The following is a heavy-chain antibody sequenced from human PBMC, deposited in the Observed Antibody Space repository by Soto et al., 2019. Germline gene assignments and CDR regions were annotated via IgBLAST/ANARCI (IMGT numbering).Heavy chain of an antibody. V-gene: IGHV1-69*13. D-gene: IGHD1-1*01. CDR2: IIPIFGTA. CDR1: GGTFSSYA. CDR3: ARNDWNDPGLNWFDP. Sequence: ASVKVSCKASGGTFSSYAISWVRQAPGQGLEWMGGIIPIFGTANYAQKFQGRVTITADESTSTAYMELSSLRSEDTAVYYCARNDWNDPGLNWFDPWGQGTLVTVSS. J-gene: IGHJ5*02.